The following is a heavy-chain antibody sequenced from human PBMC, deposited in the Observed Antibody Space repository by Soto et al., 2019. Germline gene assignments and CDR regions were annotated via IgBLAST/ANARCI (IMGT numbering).Heavy chain of an antibody. CDR1: GYSISSSNW. V-gene: IGHV4-28*01. Sequence: SETLSLTCAVSGYSISSSNWWGWIRQPPGKGLEWIGYIYYSGTTYYNPSLKSQVTMSVDTSKNQFSLKLTSVTAVDTVVYYCARREIQGPIDYWGQGALVTVS. D-gene: IGHD1-26*01. J-gene: IGHJ4*02. CDR2: IYYSGTT. CDR3: ARREIQGPIDY.